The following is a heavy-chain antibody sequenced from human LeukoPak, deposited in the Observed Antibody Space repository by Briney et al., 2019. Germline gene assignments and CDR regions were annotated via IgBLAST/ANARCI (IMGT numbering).Heavy chain of an antibody. CDR2: ISGSGGST. J-gene: IGHJ4*02. D-gene: IGHD3-22*01. V-gene: IGHV3-23*01. CDR3: AKAYYYDSSGYLDY. CDR1: GFTFSSYA. Sequence: GGSLRLSCSASGFTFSSYAMSWVRQAPGKGLEWVSAISGSGGSTYYADSVKGRFTISRDNSKNTLYLQMNSLRAEDTAVYYCAKAYYYDSSGYLDYWGQGTLVTVSS.